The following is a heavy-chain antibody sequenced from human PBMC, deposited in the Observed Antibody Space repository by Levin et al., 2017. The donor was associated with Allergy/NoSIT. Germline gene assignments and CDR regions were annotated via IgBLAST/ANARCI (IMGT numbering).Heavy chain of an antibody. J-gene: IGHJ4*02. CDR1: GFTFSSYG. D-gene: IGHD3-10*01. Sequence: QSGGSLRLSCAASGFTFSSYGMHWVRQAPGKGLEWVAVISYDGSNKYYADSVKGRFTISRDNSKNTLYLQMNSLRAEDTAVYYCAKDRASMVRGVIPADYWGQGTLVTVSS. CDR2: ISYDGSNK. V-gene: IGHV3-30*18. CDR3: AKDRASMVRGVIPADY.